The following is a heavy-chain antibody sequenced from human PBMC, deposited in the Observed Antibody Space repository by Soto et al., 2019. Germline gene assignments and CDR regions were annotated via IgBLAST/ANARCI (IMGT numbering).Heavy chain of an antibody. J-gene: IGHJ5*02. D-gene: IGHD3-3*01. CDR2: INHSGST. Sequence: SETLSLTCAVYGGSFSGYYWSWIRQPPGKGLEWIGEINHSGSTNYNPSLKSRVTISVDTSKNQFSLKLSSVTAADTAVYYCARGAQNQITIFGVAEVHWFDPWGQGTLVTVSS. V-gene: IGHV4-34*01. CDR3: ARGAQNQITIFGVAEVHWFDP. CDR1: GGSFSGYY.